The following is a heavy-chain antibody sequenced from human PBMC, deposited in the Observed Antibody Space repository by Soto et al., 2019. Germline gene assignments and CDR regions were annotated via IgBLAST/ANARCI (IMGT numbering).Heavy chain of an antibody. CDR2: IVAGSGDT. V-gene: IGHV1-58*02. CDR3: AARTAXXDVDXNSAGYAFQV. CDR1: GFTFISST. J-gene: IGHJ3*01. D-gene: IGHD2-21*02. Sequence: VKVSCKASGFTFISSTMQWVRLACGQRLEWIGWIVAGSGDTNYAQNFQERVTVTTDKSTSTVYMEMRNLRSEDTAVYYCAARTAXXDVDXNSAGYAFQVCGQLTVVTVSS.